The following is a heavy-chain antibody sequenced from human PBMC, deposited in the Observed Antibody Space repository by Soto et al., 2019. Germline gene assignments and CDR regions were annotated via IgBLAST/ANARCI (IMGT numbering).Heavy chain of an antibody. V-gene: IGHV4-31*03. CDR2: IYYSGST. CDR3: ARDRGIAAANNWFDP. D-gene: IGHD6-13*01. CDR1: GGSISSGGYY. Sequence: LSLTCTVSGGSISSGGYYWSWIRQHPGKGLEWIGYIYYSGSTYYNPSLKSRVTISVDTSKNQFSLKLSSVTAADTAVYYCARDRGIAAANNWFDPWGQGTLVTVSS. J-gene: IGHJ5*02.